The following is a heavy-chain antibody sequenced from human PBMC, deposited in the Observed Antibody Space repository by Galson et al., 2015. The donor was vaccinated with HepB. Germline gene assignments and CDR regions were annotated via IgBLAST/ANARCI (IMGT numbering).Heavy chain of an antibody. CDR3: ARPRWLLRDYFALDV. V-gene: IGHV1-46*01. Sequence: SVKVSCKASGYTFSSYYVHWVRQAPGQGLEWMGIINPSGGGTNYAQGFQGRVTMTRDTSTTTVYMELSSLRFEDTAVYYCARPRWLLRDYFALDVWGQGTTVTVSS. D-gene: IGHD2-15*01. CDR2: INPSGGGT. CDR1: GYTFSSYY. J-gene: IGHJ6*02.